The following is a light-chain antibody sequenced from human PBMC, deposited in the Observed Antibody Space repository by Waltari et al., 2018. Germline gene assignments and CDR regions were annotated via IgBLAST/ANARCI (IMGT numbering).Light chain of an antibody. V-gene: IGKV1-5*03. J-gene: IGKJ3*01. CDR3: QQYNSYHIFT. CDR2: KAA. Sequence: DIQMTQSPSTLSASVGDRVTITCRASQSISSWLAWYQQKPGKAPKLLIYKAASLERGVPSRFSGSGSGTEFTLTISSLQPDDFATYYCQQYNSYHIFTFGPGTKVEI. CDR1: QSISSW.